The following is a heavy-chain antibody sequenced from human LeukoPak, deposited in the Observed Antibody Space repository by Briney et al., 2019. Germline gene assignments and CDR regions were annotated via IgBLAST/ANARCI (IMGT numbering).Heavy chain of an antibody. CDR1: GFSFDNYR. Sequence: GGSLRLSCVASGFSFDNYRMTWVRQAPGKGLEWVANIKQDGSEKQYVDSVKGRFAISRDNAKKSLYLQINTLRAEDTAVYYCVRGPHIAATSYWGQGTLVTVSS. J-gene: IGHJ4*02. D-gene: IGHD6-25*01. CDR3: VRGPHIAATSY. CDR2: IKQDGSEK. V-gene: IGHV3-7*03.